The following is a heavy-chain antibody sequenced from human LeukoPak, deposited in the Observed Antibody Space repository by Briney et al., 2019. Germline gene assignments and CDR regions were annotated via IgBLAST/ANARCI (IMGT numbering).Heavy chain of an antibody. CDR1: GVPFNGYY. V-gene: IGHV4-34*01. J-gene: IGHJ5*02. CDR2: VSPGGYA. Sequence: SETLSLTCVLSGVPFNGYYWSWIRQSPVKGLEWIGEVSPGGYARYNPSLQSRVSISVETSDNQMSLRLRSVTAADTAMYYCARIRCGFGHNACYNHWARGTPVTVSS. D-gene: IGHD2-21*01. CDR3: ARIRCGFGHNACYNH.